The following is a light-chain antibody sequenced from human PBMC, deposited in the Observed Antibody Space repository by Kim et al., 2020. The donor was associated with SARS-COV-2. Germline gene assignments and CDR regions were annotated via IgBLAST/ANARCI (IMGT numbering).Light chain of an antibody. CDR3: QACDSNIVV. V-gene: IGLV3-1*01. J-gene: IGLJ2*01. CDR2: QDT. Sequence: SYELTQPPSVSVSPGQTATITCSGNKVGNKYVSWYQQRPGQSPLVVIYQDTNRPSGIPERFSGSNSANTATLTISGTQAMDEGDYYCQACDSNIVVFGGG. CDR1: KVGNKY.